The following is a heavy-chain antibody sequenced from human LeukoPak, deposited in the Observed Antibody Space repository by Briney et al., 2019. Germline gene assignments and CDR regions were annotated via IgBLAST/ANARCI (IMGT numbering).Heavy chain of an antibody. V-gene: IGHV3-7*01. Sequence: GGSLRLSCAVSGFTFSRYWMSWVRQAPGKGPEWVANINQDGSVKYYVDSVKGRFTISRDSATNSLYLQMNSPRAEDTAVYYCTRDSQDSYVYYMVVWGKGTTVTVSS. D-gene: IGHD3-10*02. CDR1: GFTFSRYW. J-gene: IGHJ6*03. CDR2: INQDGSVK. CDR3: TRDSQDSYVYYMVV.